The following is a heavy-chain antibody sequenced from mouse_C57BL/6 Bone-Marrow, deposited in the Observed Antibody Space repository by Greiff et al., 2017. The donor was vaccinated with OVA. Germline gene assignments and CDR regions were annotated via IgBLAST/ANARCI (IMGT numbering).Heavy chain of an antibody. CDR3: VAPLYAMDY. CDR2: IRSKSNNCAT. CDR1: GFSFNTYA. V-gene: IGHV10-1*01. J-gene: IGHJ4*01. Sequence: EVQGVESGGGLVQPKGSLKLSCAASGFSFNTYAMNWVRQAPGKGLEWVARIRSKSNNCATYYADSVKDRFTISRDDSESMLYLQMNNLKTEDTAMYYCVAPLYAMDYWGQGTSVTVSS.